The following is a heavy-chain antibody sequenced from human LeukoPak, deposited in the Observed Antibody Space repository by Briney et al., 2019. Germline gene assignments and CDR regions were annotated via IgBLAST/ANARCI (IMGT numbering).Heavy chain of an antibody. CDR2: IYTSGST. V-gene: IGHV4-4*09. CDR1: GGSISSYY. D-gene: IGHD6-19*01. CDR3: VRHGSSGWPSYYMDV. Sequence: SETLSLTCTVSGGSISSYYWSWIRQPPGKGLEWIGYIYTSGSTNYNPSLKSRVTISVDTSKNQFSLKLSSVTAADTAVYYCVRHGSSGWPSYYMDVWGKGTTVTVSS. J-gene: IGHJ6*03.